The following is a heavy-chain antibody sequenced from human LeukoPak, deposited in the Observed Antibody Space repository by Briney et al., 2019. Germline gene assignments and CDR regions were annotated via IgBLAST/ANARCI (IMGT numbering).Heavy chain of an antibody. CDR3: ATSTTYDWSWYPFYLDY. D-gene: IGHD3-16*01. CDR2: VYPEDSDT. V-gene: IGHV5-51*01. Sequence: GESLKISCKGSGYSFTYYWIVWVRQMPGKGLEWLGVVYPEDSDTRYRPSFKGRVTISADKSTSTAYLHWSSLKASDTAVYYCATSTTYDWSWYPFYLDYWGQGTLVTVSS. CDR1: GYSFTYYW. J-gene: IGHJ4*02.